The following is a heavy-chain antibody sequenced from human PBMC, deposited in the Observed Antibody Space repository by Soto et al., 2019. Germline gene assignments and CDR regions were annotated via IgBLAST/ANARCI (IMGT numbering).Heavy chain of an antibody. CDR3: AKRGTIFGSCDY. J-gene: IGHJ4*02. V-gene: IGHV3-23*01. CDR1: GFTFSSYA. Sequence: EVQLLESGGGLVQPGGSLRLSCAASGFTFSSYAMSWVRQAPGKGLEWVSAISGSGGSTYYADSVKGRFTISRDNTKNRLYLQMNSLRAEDTAVYYCAKRGTIFGSCDYWGQGTLVTVSS. D-gene: IGHD3-3*01. CDR2: ISGSGGST.